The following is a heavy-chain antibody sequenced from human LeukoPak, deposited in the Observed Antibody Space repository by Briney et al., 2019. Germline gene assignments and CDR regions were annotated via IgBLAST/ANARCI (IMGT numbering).Heavy chain of an antibody. Sequence: GGSLRLSCAASGFNFSSYEMNWVRQAPGKGLEWISYISDGGGSRYYADSVKGRFTISRDNAKNSLYLQMNSLRAEDTAVYYCARRGYGSHFDYWGQGTLVTVSS. CDR1: GFNFSSYE. CDR2: ISDGGGSR. J-gene: IGHJ4*02. CDR3: ARRGYGSHFDY. D-gene: IGHD4-17*01. V-gene: IGHV3-48*03.